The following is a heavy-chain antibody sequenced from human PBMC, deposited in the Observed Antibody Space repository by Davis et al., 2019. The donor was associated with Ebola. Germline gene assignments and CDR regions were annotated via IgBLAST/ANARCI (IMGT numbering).Heavy chain of an antibody. V-gene: IGHV4-4*02. J-gene: IGHJ4*02. CDR1: GGSISSSNW. CDR3: ARDYVY. Sequence: MPSETLSLTCAVSGGSISSSNWWSWVRQPPGKGLEWIGEIYHSGSTNYSPSLKSRVTISADTSKNQFSLRLKFVTAADTAMYYCARDYVYWGQGILVTVSS. D-gene: IGHD1-14*01. CDR2: IYHSGST.